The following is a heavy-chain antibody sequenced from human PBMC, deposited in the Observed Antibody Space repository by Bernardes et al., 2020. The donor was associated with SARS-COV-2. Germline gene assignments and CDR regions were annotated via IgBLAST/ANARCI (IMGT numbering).Heavy chain of an antibody. CDR2: ISWNSGSI. CDR1: GFTLDDYA. CDR3: AKETPRGDILTRAFDY. D-gene: IGHD3-9*01. J-gene: IGHJ4*02. V-gene: IGHV3-9*01. Sequence: CLSPSSAASGFTLDDYAMHWVRPAPGKGLEWVSGISWNSGSIGYADSVKGRFTISSDNAKNSLYLQMNSLRAEDTALYYCAKETPRGDILTRAFDYWGQGTLVTVSS.